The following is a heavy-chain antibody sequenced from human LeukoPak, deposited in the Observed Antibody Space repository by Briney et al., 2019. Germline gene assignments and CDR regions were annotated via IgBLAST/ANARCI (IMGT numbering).Heavy chain of an antibody. CDR3: AREMDTAMDPRKYYFDY. J-gene: IGHJ4*02. CDR1: GGSISSSSYY. V-gene: IGHV4-39*07. CDR2: IYYSGST. Sequence: PSETLSLTCTVSGGSISSSSYYWGWIRQPPGKGLEWIGSIYYSGSTYYNPSLKSRVSISVDTSKNQFSLKLSSVTAADTAVYYCAREMDTAMDPRKYYFDYWGQGTLVTVSS. D-gene: IGHD5-18*01.